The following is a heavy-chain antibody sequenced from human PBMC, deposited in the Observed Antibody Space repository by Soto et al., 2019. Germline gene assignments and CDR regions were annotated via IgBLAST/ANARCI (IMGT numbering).Heavy chain of an antibody. D-gene: IGHD3-3*01. V-gene: IGHV1-46*01. Sequence: ASVKVSCKASGYTFTIYYMHCVLQSPLQWLDWMGIINPSGGSTSYAQKFQGRVTMTRDTSTSTVYMELSSLRSEDTAVYYCAVAVEVGYYDFWSGYYNWFDPWGQGTLVTVSS. CDR2: INPSGGST. J-gene: IGHJ5*02. CDR1: GYTFTIYY. CDR3: AVAVEVGYYDFWSGYYNWFDP.